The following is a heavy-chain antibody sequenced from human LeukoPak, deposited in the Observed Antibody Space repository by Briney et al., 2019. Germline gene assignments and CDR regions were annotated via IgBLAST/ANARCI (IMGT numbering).Heavy chain of an antibody. Sequence: QPGGSLRLSCAASGFTFSSYGMHWVRQAPGKGLEWVAFIRYDGSNKYYADSVKGRFTISRDNAKNTLYLQVSSLRADDTAVYYCAKGRGQGFDYWGQGTLVTVSS. CDR2: IRYDGSNK. CDR3: AKGRGQGFDY. D-gene: IGHD3-10*01. CDR1: GFTFSSYG. V-gene: IGHV3-30*02. J-gene: IGHJ4*02.